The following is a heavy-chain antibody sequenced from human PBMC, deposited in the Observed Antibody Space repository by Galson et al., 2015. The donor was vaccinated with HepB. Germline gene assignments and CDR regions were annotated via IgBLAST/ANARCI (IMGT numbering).Heavy chain of an antibody. V-gene: IGHV5-10-1*01. Sequence: QSGAEVKKPGESLRISCKGSGSSFTSYWISWVRQMPGKGLEWMGRIDPSDSYTNYSPSFQGHVTISADKSISTAYLQWSSLKASDTAMYYCARGPFGTGSPEPPSYYYGMDVWGQGTTVTVSS. CDR2: IDPSDSYT. D-gene: IGHD1-1*01. J-gene: IGHJ6*02. CDR3: ARGPFGTGSPEPPSYYYGMDV. CDR1: GSSFTSYW.